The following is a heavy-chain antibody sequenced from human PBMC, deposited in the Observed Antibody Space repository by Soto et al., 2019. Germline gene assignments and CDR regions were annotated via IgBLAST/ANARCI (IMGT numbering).Heavy chain of an antibody. CDR2: INAGNGNT. J-gene: IGHJ4*02. V-gene: IGHV1-3*01. CDR3: ARVVGIAVDDY. D-gene: IGHD6-19*01. CDR1: GYTFTSYA. Sequence: QVQLVQSGAEVKKPGASVKVSCKASGYTFTSYAMHWVRQAPGQRLEWMGWINAGNGNTKYSQKFQGRVTITRDTSASTAYMELSSLRSEATAVYCCARVVGIAVDDYWGQGTLVTVSS.